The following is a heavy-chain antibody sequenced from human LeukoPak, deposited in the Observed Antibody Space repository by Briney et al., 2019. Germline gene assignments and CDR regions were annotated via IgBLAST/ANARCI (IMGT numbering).Heavy chain of an antibody. Sequence: GASVKVSCKASGYTFTSYAMNWVRQAPGQGLEWMGWINTNTGNPTYAQGFTGRFVFSLDTSVSTAYLQISSLKAEDTAVYHCARGLGKRGYSYGYFDYWGQGTLVTVSS. CDR2: INTNTGNP. V-gene: IGHV7-4-1*02. D-gene: IGHD5-18*01. J-gene: IGHJ4*02. CDR3: ARGLGKRGYSYGYFDY. CDR1: GYTFTSYA.